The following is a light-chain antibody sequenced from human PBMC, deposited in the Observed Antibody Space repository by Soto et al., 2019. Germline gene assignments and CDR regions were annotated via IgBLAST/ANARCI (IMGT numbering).Light chain of an antibody. Sequence: QSALTQPASVSGSPGQSITISCTGTSSDVGGYKYVSWYQQHPGKAPKVMIYDVSNRPSGVSNRFSGSKSGNTASLTISGLQAEDEADYYCSSYTSSSTLYVFGTGTQLTVL. CDR3: SSYTSSSTLYV. V-gene: IGLV2-14*01. CDR1: SSDVGGYKY. J-gene: IGLJ1*01. CDR2: DVS.